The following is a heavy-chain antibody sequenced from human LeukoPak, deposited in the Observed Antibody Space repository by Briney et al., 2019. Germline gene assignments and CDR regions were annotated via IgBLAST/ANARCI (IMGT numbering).Heavy chain of an antibody. D-gene: IGHD2-15*01. V-gene: IGHV4-34*01. Sequence: RSSETLSLTCAVYGGSFSGYYWGWIRQPPGKGLEWIGEINHSGSTNYNPSLKSRVTISVDTSKNQFSLKLSSVTAADTAVYYCARSGSWVAVGYFDYWGQGTLVTVSS. CDR3: ARSGSWVAVGYFDY. J-gene: IGHJ4*02. CDR1: GGSFSGYY. CDR2: INHSGST.